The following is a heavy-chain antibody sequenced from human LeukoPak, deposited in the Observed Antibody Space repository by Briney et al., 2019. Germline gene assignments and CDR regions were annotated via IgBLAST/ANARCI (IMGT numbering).Heavy chain of an antibody. V-gene: IGHV3-74*01. CDR2: INSGGSSI. CDR1: GFTLNTYW. CDR3: AGGKFGELSHFDY. Sequence: GGSLRLSCAASGFTLNTYWMHWVRRAPGKGLVWVSRINSGGSSISYAASVKGRFTISRDNAKNTLFLQMDSLRAEDTAVYYCAGGKFGELSHFDYWGQGTLVTVSS. D-gene: IGHD3-10*01. J-gene: IGHJ4*02.